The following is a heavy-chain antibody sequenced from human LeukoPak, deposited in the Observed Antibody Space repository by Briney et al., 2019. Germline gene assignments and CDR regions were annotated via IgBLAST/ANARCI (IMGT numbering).Heavy chain of an antibody. CDR2: ICHRDNT. Sequence: SQTLSLTCTVSGGSISSGSYYWGWIRQPPGKGLEWIGSICHRDNTYYNPSLKSRVTISVDTSTNQFSLKLSSVTAADTAVYYCVKGYSSSWDWYFDLWGRGTLVTVSS. J-gene: IGHJ2*01. CDR3: VKGYSSSWDWYFDL. CDR1: GGSISSGSYY. D-gene: IGHD6-13*01. V-gene: IGHV4-39*07.